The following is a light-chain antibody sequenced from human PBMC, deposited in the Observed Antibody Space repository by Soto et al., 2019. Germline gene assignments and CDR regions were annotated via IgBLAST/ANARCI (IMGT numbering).Light chain of an antibody. CDR1: QSVSSNY. V-gene: IGKV3-20*01. Sequence: EIVLTQSPGTLSLSSGERATLSCRASQSVSSNYLTWYQQKPGQAPRLLIYGASSRATGIPDRFSGSGSGTDFTLTISRLEPEDFAVYYCQQYGSSRLTFGGGTKVDIK. CDR3: QQYGSSRLT. J-gene: IGKJ4*01. CDR2: GAS.